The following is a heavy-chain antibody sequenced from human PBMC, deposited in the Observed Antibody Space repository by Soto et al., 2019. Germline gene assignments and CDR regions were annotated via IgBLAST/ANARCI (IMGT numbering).Heavy chain of an antibody. CDR3: ARETYYDFWSGPYYGMDV. V-gene: IGHV3-30-3*01. Sequence: GGSLRLSCAASGFTFSSYAMHWVRQAPGKGLEWVAVISYDGSNKYYADSVKGRFTISRDNSKNTLYLQMNSLRAEDTAVYYCARETYYDFWSGPYYGMDVWGQETTVTVSS. D-gene: IGHD3-3*01. CDR2: ISYDGSNK. J-gene: IGHJ6*02. CDR1: GFTFSSYA.